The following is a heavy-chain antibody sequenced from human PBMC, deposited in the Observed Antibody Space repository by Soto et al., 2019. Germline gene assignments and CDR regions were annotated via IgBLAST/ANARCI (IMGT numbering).Heavy chain of an antibody. CDR1: GFTFSSYS. Sequence: GESLKISCAASGFTFSSYSMNWVRQAPGKGLEWVSYISSSSTIYYADSVKGRFTISRDNAKNSLYLQMNSLRDEDTAVYYCARDYYDSSGYVDYWGQGTLVTVSS. D-gene: IGHD3-22*01. J-gene: IGHJ4*02. CDR3: ARDYYDSSGYVDY. CDR2: ISSSSTI. V-gene: IGHV3-48*02.